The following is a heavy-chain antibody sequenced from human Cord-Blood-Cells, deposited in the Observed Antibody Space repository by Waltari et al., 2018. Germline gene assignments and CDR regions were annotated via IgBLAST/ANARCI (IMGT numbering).Heavy chain of an antibody. CDR1: GGSFSGYY. Sequence: QVQLQRWGAGLLKPSETLSLTCAVYGGSFSGYYWSWIRQPPGKGLEWIWEINHSGSTNYNPSLKSRVTISVDTSKNQFSLKLSSVTAADTAVYYCAREDDIFAFDIWGQGTMVTVSS. CDR2: INHSGST. CDR3: AREDDIFAFDI. D-gene: IGHD3-9*01. J-gene: IGHJ3*02. V-gene: IGHV4-34*01.